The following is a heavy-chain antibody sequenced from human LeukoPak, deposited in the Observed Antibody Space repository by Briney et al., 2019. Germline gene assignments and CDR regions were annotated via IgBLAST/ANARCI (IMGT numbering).Heavy chain of an antibody. CDR3: AREGSGID. CDR2: ISYDGSNK. J-gene: IGHJ4*02. Sequence: GRSLRLSCAASGFSFSSYAMPWVRQAPGQGLEWVAVISYDGSNKYYADSVKGRFTISRDNSKNTLYLQMNSLRAEDTAVYYCAREGSGIDWGQGTLVTVSS. CDR1: GFSFSSYA. V-gene: IGHV3-30-3*01. D-gene: IGHD3-10*01.